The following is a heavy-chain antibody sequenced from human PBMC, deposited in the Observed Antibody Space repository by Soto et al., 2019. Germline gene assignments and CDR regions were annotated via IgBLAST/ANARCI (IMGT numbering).Heavy chain of an antibody. CDR3: ARGESYYASTGSETYGMDV. D-gene: IGHD3-22*01. J-gene: IGHJ6*02. Sequence: ASVKVSCKASGYTFTSYYMHWVRQAPGQGLEWMGIINPSGGSTSYAQKFQGRVTMTRDTSTSTVYMELSSLRSEDTAVYYCARGESYYASTGSETYGMDVWGQGTTVTVSS. CDR2: INPSGGST. V-gene: IGHV1-46*01. CDR1: GYTFTSYY.